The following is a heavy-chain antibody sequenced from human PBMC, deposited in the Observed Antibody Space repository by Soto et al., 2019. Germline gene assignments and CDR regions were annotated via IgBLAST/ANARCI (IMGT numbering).Heavy chain of an antibody. CDR3: ANARAVEAFNF. CDR2: ISSGSDYI. CDR1: GFTFSSYS. J-gene: IGHJ3*01. D-gene: IGHD3-10*02. V-gene: IGHV3-21*01. Sequence: EVQLVESGGGLVKPGGSLRLSCAASGFTFSSYSMNWVRQAPGKGLEWVSSISSGSDYIFYADSVKGRFTISRDNAKNSLFLQMNSLPAGDPAVYYCANARAVEAFNFWGRGPVVTAS.